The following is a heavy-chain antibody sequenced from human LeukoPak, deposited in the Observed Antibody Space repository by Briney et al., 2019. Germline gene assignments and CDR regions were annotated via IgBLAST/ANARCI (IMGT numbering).Heavy chain of an antibody. CDR1: GFTVSSHY. Sequence: GGSLRLSCAASGFTVSSHYMGWVRQAPGKGLEWVSVIYTDGRTYSADSMKGRFTLSRDNSKNTLYLQMSSLRAEDTAVYYCARRRAASWSFDSWGQGTLVTVSS. CDR3: ARRRAASWSFDS. J-gene: IGHJ4*02. V-gene: IGHV3-66*04. D-gene: IGHD6-13*01. CDR2: IYTDGRT.